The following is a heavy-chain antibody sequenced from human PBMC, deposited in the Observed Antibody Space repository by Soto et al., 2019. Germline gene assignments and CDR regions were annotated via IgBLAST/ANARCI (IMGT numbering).Heavy chain of an antibody. Sequence: QVQLVQSGAEVKKPGSSVKVSCKASGGTFSSYAISWVRQAPGQGLEWMGGIIPIFGTANYAQKFQGRVTITADESTSTAYMELSSLRSEDTAVYYCSRDVGIAAAGRGEYYYYYGMDVWGQGTTVTVSS. J-gene: IGHJ6*02. CDR2: IIPIFGTA. CDR3: SRDVGIAAAGRGEYYYYYGMDV. V-gene: IGHV1-69*01. CDR1: GGTFSSYA. D-gene: IGHD6-13*01.